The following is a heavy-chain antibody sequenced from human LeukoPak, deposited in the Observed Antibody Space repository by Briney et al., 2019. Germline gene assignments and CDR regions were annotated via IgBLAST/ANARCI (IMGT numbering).Heavy chain of an antibody. D-gene: IGHD2-15*01. CDR3: ARTVVVVAATRLPFDP. CDR2: IYYSGST. Sequence: SETLSLTCTVSGGSISSSSYYWGWIRQPPGKGLEWIGSIYYSGSTYYNPSLKSRVTISVDTSKNQFSLKLSSVTAADTAVYYCARTVVVVAATRLPFDPWGQGTLVTVSS. J-gene: IGHJ5*02. V-gene: IGHV4-39*07. CDR1: GGSISSSSYY.